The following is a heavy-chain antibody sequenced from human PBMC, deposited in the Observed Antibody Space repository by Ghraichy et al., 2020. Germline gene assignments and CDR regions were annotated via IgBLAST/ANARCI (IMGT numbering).Heavy chain of an antibody. CDR1: GFTLRDYN. D-gene: IGHD1-7*01. Sequence: GRSLRLSCAASGFTLRDYNMHWVRQAPGKGLEWLAIIWHDGSNENYVDSVKGRFTISRDNSKNTLYLQMNSLRADDTAIYFCVREGWNYKFDYWGQGILVTVSS. V-gene: IGHV3-33*01. J-gene: IGHJ4*01. CDR3: VREGWNYKFDY. CDR2: IWHDGSNE.